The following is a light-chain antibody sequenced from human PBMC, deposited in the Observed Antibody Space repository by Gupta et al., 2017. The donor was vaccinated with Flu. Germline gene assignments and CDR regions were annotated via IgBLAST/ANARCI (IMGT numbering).Light chain of an antibody. CDR2: LGS. V-gene: IGKV2-28*01. CDR1: HSLLHSNGYNY. J-gene: IGKJ3*01. Sequence: DIVMTQSPFSLPVTPGEPASISCRSSHSLLHSNGYNYLDWYLQKPGQSPQLLIYLGSNRASGVPDRFSGSGSGTDFTLKISRVEAEDVGVYYCMQALQTPRFGPGTKVDIK. CDR3: MQALQTPR.